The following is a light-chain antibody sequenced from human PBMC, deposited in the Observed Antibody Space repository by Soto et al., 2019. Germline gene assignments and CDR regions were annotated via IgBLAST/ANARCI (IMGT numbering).Light chain of an antibody. CDR3: QQANSVPPT. CDR1: QDIGNW. J-gene: IGKJ1*01. Sequence: DIQMTQSPTSVSASVGDRVTITCRASQDIGNWLAWYQQKPGKAPKLLIFGASSLQSGVPSRFSDNRSGTDFTLTVSGLQPEDSATYFCQQANSVPPTFGQGTKVEI. V-gene: IGKV1-12*01. CDR2: GAS.